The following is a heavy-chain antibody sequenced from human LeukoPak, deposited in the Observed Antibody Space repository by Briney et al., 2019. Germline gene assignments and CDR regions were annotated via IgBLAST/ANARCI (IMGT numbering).Heavy chain of an antibody. CDR3: ARTGNEGYNWFDP. CDR2: INPNSGGT. J-gene: IGHJ5*02. CDR1: GYTFTGYY. D-gene: IGHD1-14*01. V-gene: IGHV1-2*02. Sequence: GASVKVSCKASGYTFTGYYMHWVRQAPGQGLEWMGWINPNSGGTNYAQKFQGRVTMTRDTSISTAYMELSRLRSDDTAVYYCARTGNEGYNWFDPWGQGTLVTVSS.